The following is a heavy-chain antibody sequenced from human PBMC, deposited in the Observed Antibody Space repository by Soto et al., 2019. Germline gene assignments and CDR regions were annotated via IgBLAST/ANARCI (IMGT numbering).Heavy chain of an antibody. J-gene: IGHJ4*02. CDR3: AHGRGYYYSSGYRGGFDY. CDR2: IYWDDDK. D-gene: IGHD3-22*01. CDR1: GFSLSTSGVG. Sequence: QITLKESGPTLVKPTQTLTLTCTFSGFSLSTSGVGVGWIRQPPGKALEWLALIYWDDDKRYSPSLKSRLTITKDTSKNQVVLTMTNIDPVDTATYYCAHGRGYYYSSGYRGGFDYWVQGTLITVSS. V-gene: IGHV2-5*02.